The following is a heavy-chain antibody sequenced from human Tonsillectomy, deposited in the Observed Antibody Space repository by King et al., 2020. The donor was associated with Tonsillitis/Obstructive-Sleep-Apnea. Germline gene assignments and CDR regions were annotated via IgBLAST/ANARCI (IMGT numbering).Heavy chain of an antibody. Sequence: VQLVESGGGLVQPGGSLRLSCAASGFSFSSYAMSWVLQVPGKELEWVSRLIGNGVRTYYADSVKGRFTKSRDNSKSTRYLRMNSLSADDTAVYYGAKSHVVTPSDYYYYYYMDVWGKGTTVTVSS. CDR2: LIGNGVRT. J-gene: IGHJ6*03. V-gene: IGHV3-23*04. CDR1: GFSFSSYA. D-gene: IGHD4-23*01. CDR3: AKSHVVTPSDYYYYYYMDV.